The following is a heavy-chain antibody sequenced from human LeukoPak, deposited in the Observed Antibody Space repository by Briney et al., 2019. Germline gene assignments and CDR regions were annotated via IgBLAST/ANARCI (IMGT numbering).Heavy chain of an antibody. CDR3: AKVGDIVVVPAASYYYYYMDV. CDR1: GFTFSSYG. Sequence: GGSLRLSCAASGFTFSSYGMHWVRQAPGKGLEWVAFIRYDGSNKYYADSVKGRFTISRDNSKNTLYLQMNSLRAEDTAVYYCAKVGDIVVVPAASYYYYYMDVWGKGTTVTVSS. CDR2: IRYDGSNK. D-gene: IGHD2-2*01. V-gene: IGHV3-30*02. J-gene: IGHJ6*03.